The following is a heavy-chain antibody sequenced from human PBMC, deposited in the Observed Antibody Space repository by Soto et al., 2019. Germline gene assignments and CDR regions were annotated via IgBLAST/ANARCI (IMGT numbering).Heavy chain of an antibody. V-gene: IGHV3-33*01. CDR3: ARAGDTAMVFGY. CDR1: GFTFSSYG. D-gene: IGHD5-18*01. Sequence: GGSLRLSCAASGFTFSSYGMHWVRQAPGKGLEWVAVIWYDGSNKYYADSVKGRFTISRDNSKNTLYLQMNSLRAEDTAVYYCARAGDTAMVFGYWGQGTLVTVSS. J-gene: IGHJ4*02. CDR2: IWYDGSNK.